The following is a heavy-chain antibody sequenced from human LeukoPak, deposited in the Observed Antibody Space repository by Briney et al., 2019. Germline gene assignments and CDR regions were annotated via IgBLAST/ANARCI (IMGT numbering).Heavy chain of an antibody. J-gene: IGHJ4*02. CDR2: ISAYNGNT. D-gene: IGHD3-22*01. CDR3: ARVPQYYDSSGYSDY. Sequence: ASVKVSCKASGGTFSSYAISWVRQAPGQGLEWMGWISAYNGNTNYAQKLQGRVTMTTDTSTSTAHMELRSLRSDDTAVYYCARVPQYYDSSGYSDYWGQGTLVTVSS. CDR1: GGTFSSYA. V-gene: IGHV1-18*01.